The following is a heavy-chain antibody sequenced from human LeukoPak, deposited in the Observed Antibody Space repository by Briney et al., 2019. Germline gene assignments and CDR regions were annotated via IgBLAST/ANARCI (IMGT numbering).Heavy chain of an antibody. Sequence: SQTLSLTCAISGDSVSSNSAAWNWIRQSPSRGLEWLGRTYYRSKWYNDYAVSVKSRITINPDTSKNQFSLKLSSVTAADTAVYYCAGTVLRFLEWLSPKYYYYYGMDVWGQGTTVTASS. CDR2: TYYRSKWYN. D-gene: IGHD3-3*01. CDR1: GDSVSSNSAA. CDR3: AGTVLRFLEWLSPKYYYYYGMDV. J-gene: IGHJ6*02. V-gene: IGHV6-1*01.